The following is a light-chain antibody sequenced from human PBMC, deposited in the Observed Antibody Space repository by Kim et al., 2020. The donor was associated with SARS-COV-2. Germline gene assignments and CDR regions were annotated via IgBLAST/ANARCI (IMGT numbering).Light chain of an antibody. J-gene: IGLJ3*02. CDR1: SSDVGGYNY. V-gene: IGLV2-8*01. Sequence: GQSVTISCTGTSSDVGGYNYVCWYQHHPGKAPITIIYEVSKRPSGVPDRFSGSKSGNTASLTVSGLQAEDEADYYCISYAGSNMRVFGGGTKLTVL. CDR2: EVS. CDR3: ISYAGSNMRV.